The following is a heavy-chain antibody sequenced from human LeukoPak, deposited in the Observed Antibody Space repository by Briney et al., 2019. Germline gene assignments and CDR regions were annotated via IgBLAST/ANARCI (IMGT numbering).Heavy chain of an antibody. CDR2: IGGSGDDT. J-gene: IGHJ6*02. D-gene: IGHD3-3*01. CDR1: AFTFKNAC. V-gene: IGHV3-23*01. Sequence: GGSLRLSCAASAFTFKNACMNWVRQTPGKGLEWVSAIGGSGDDTSYADSVKGRFTASRDNSKSTLYLQMNSLRAEDTAIYYCAKTLRDLEWLTGELHVRGQGTTVTVSS. CDR3: AKTLRDLEWLTGELHV.